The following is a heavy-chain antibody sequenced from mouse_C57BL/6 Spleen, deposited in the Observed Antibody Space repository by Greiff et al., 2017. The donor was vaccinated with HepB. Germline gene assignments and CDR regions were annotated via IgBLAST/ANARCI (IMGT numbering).Heavy chain of an antibody. CDR2: INPSTGGT. CDR1: GYSFTGYY. J-gene: IGHJ3*01. V-gene: IGHV1-42*01. Sequence: VQLKESGPELVKPGASVKISCKASGYSFTGYYMNWVKQSPEKSLEWIGEINPSTGGTTYNQKFKAKATLTVDKSSSTGYMQLKSLTSEDSAVYYCARYYYGSKWFAYWGQGTLVTVSA. CDR3: ARYYYGSKWFAY. D-gene: IGHD1-1*01.